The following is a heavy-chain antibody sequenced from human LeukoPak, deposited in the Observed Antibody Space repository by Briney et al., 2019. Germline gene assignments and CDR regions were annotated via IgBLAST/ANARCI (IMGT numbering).Heavy chain of an antibody. CDR3: ARGGFHYYGSGSYYKGQTKHNWFDP. CDR1: GGSFSGYY. Sequence: SETLSLTCAVYGGSFSGYYWSWIRQPPGKGLEWIGEINHSGSTNYNPSLKSRVTISVDTSKNQFSLKLSSVTAADTAVYYCARGGFHYYGSGSYYKGQTKHNWFDPWGQGTLVTVSS. D-gene: IGHD3-10*01. CDR2: INHSGST. J-gene: IGHJ5*02. V-gene: IGHV4-34*01.